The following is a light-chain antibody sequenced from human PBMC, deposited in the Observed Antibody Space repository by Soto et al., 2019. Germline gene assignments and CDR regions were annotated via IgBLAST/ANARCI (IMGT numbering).Light chain of an antibody. CDR3: LQATRWPPFT. V-gene: IGKV2-30*01. CDR1: QSLVSSDGNTY. CDR2: KVS. J-gene: IGKJ3*01. Sequence: DVVMTQSPLSLPVTLGQPASISCRSSQSLVSSDGNTYLNWFQQRPGQSPRRLIYKVSNRDSGVPDRFSGSGSGTDFTLKISRVEAEDVGVYYCLQATRWPPFTFGPGTKVDFK.